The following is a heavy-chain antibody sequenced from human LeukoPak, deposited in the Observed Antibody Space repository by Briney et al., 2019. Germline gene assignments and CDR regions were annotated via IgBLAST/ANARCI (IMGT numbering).Heavy chain of an antibody. CDR2: ISGDGGRT. V-gene: IGHV3-23*01. CDR1: GFTYSSYA. Sequence: GGSLRLSCAASGFTYSSYAMSWVRQAPGRGLEWVSTISGDGGRTYYADSVKGRLTISRDNSKNTLYLEMNSLRAEDTAVYYCAKGPPGGRYCVDYWGQGTLVTVSS. D-gene: IGHD1-26*01. CDR3: AKGPPGGRYCVDY. J-gene: IGHJ4*02.